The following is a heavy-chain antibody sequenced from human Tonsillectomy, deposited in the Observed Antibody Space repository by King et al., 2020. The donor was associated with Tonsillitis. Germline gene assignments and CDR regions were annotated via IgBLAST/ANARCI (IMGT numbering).Heavy chain of an antibody. V-gene: IGHV5-51*01. CDR3: ARGLVEPYYYDSSGYWVY. CDR2: IYPGDSDT. CDR1: GYSFTNYW. J-gene: IGHJ4*02. D-gene: IGHD3-22*01. Sequence: VQLVESGAEVKKPGESLKISCKGSGYSFTNYWIAWVRQMPGKGLEWMGIIYPGDSDTRYSPSFQGQVTISADKSISTAYLQWSSLQASDTAIYYCARGLVEPYYYDSSGYWVYWGQGTLVTVSS.